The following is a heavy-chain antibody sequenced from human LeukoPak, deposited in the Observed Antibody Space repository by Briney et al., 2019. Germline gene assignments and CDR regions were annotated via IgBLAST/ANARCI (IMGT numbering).Heavy chain of an antibody. CDR3: AKAWSGYSSRSPTGY. Sequence: QPGRSLRLSCAASGFTFSSYGMHWGRQAPGKGLRWGAVVWYAASNTHYADSVKGQFTISRDNSKTTLYLQMNSLRAKATAVYYCAKAWSGYSSRSPTGYWGQGTLVTVSS. CDR1: GFTFSSYG. V-gene: IGHV3-33*06. J-gene: IGHJ4*02. D-gene: IGHD6-13*01. CDR2: VWYAASNT.